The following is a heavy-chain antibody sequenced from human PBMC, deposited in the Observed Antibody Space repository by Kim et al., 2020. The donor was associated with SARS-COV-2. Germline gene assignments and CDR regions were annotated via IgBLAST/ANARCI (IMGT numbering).Heavy chain of an antibody. Sequence: AQKFQGKVTITADESTSTAYMELSSLRSEDTAVYYCASGSVDIVATPPDYWGQGTLVTVSS. CDR3: ASGSVDIVATPPDY. J-gene: IGHJ4*02. D-gene: IGHD5-12*01. V-gene: IGHV1-69*01.